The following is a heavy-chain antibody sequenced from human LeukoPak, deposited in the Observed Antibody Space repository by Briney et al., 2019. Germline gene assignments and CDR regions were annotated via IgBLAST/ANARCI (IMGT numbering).Heavy chain of an antibody. Sequence: KTSETLSLTCAVYGGSFSGYYWSWIRKPPGKGLEWIGEINHSGSTNYKPSLKSRVTISVDTPKNQFSLKLSSVTAADTAVYYCAKSNGYGLVDIWGQGTMVTVSS. V-gene: IGHV4-34*01. CDR1: GGSFSGYY. D-gene: IGHD3-10*01. CDR3: AKSNGYGLVDI. CDR2: INHSGST. J-gene: IGHJ3*02.